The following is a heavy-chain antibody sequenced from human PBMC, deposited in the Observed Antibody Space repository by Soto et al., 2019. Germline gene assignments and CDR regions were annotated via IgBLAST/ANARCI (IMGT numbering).Heavy chain of an antibody. Sequence: QVQLVESGGGLVKPGGSLRLSCAASGFTFSDYYMSWIRQAPGKGLEWISYISSSSDNTNYAGSVKGRFTISRDNAKNTLYLPMNSLRAEDTAVYSCAGEDYYAGSGYYPYWGQATLVRVSS. CDR3: AGEDYYAGSGYYPY. J-gene: IGHJ4*02. V-gene: IGHV3-11*06. CDR1: GFTFSDYY. CDR2: ISSSSDNT. D-gene: IGHD3-22*01.